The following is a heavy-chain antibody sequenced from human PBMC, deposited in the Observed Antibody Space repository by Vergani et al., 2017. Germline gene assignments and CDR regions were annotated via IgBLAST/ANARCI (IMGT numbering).Heavy chain of an antibody. CDR1: GYTFSNYY. CDR2: INPSGGHT. J-gene: IGHJ4*02. V-gene: IGHV1-46*03. D-gene: IGHD3-9*01. CDR3: ARGDYGMLTGYRY. Sequence: QVQVMQSGAEVKKSGASVKVSCKTSGYTFSNYYMHWVRQAPGQGLEWMGIINPSGGHTNYAQKFQGRVTMTRDTSTSTVYMELSSLRSEDTAIYYCARGDYGMLTGYRYWGQGTLVTVSA.